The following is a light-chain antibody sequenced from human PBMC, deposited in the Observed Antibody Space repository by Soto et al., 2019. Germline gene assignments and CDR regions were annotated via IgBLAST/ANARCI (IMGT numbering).Light chain of an antibody. CDR3: SSYTRRSTYV. CDR1: GNDVGGYTF. J-gene: IGLJ1*01. V-gene: IGLV2-14*03. CDR2: DVN. Sequence: QSVLTQPASVSGSPGQSISISCTGTGNDVGGYTFVSWYQQHPDKVPKLVIFDVNRRPSGVSDRFSGSKSVNTASLTIAGLQAEDEADYYCSSYTRRSTYVFGTGTKVTVL.